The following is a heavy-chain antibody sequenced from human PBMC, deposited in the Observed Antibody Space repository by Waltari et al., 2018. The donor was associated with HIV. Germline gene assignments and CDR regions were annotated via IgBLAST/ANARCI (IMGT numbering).Heavy chain of an antibody. V-gene: IGHV4-34*01. J-gene: IGHJ6*02. CDR3: ARMRAVAVAGDWGWDHYYYGLDV. CDR2: IEQSGST. CDR1: GASFSGYY. Sequence: QVQLQQWGAGLLKPSETLSLTCAVYGASFSGYYWTWSRQSPGKGLEGIGEIEQSGSTHYNPSLKIRVTMSVDTSKKQFSLRLTSATAADTAVYFCARMRAVAVAGDWGWDHYYYGLDVWGQGTTVTVS. D-gene: IGHD6-19*01.